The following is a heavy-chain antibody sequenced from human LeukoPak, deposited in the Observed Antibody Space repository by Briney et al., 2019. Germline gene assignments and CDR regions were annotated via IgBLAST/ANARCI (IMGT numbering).Heavy chain of an antibody. CDR3: ARDLVVPAARAVSFSDYYMDV. Sequence: SETLSLTCTVSGGSISSYYWSWIRQPPGKGLEWIGYIYYSGSTNYNLSLKSRVTISVDTSKNQFSLKLSSVTAADTAVYYCARDLVVPAARAVSFSDYYMDVWGKGTTVTVSS. CDR2: IYYSGST. V-gene: IGHV4-59*01. CDR1: GGSISSYY. J-gene: IGHJ6*03. D-gene: IGHD2-2*01.